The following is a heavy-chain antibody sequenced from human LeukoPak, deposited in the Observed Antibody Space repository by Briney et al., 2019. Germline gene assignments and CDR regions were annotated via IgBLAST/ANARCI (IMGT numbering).Heavy chain of an antibody. Sequence: GGSLRLSCAASGFTFSSYAMSWVRQAPGKGLEWVSAISGSGGSTYYADSVKGRFTISRDNSKNTLYLQMNSLRAEDTAVYYCAKDLRLLPPYYDFWSGYLAGAFDIWGQGTMVTVSS. CDR1: GFTFSSYA. CDR3: AKDLRLLPPYYDFWSGYLAGAFDI. CDR2: ISGSGGST. D-gene: IGHD3-3*01. J-gene: IGHJ3*02. V-gene: IGHV3-23*01.